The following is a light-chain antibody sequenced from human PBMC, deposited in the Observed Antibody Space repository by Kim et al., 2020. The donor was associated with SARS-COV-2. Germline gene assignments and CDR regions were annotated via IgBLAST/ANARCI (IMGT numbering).Light chain of an antibody. J-gene: IGKJ2*01. CDR3: QQYGSSPYT. CDR2: GAS. Sequence: LSPGERSTLSCRASQGVSSSYLALYQQKPGQAPRLLIYGASSRATGIPDRFSGSGSGTDFTLTINRLEPEDFAVYYCQQYGSSPYTFGQGTKLEI. V-gene: IGKV3-20*01. CDR1: QGVSSSY.